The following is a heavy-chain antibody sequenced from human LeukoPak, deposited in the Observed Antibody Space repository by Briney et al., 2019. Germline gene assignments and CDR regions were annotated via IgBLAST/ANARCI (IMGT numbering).Heavy chain of an antibody. J-gene: IGHJ4*02. Sequence: ASVKVSCKASGYTFTTYDFAWVRHAPGQGLEWMGWISTYNGNTDYAQKFQGRVTMTTDTSTSTVYMELRSLRSDDTAVYYCVRDRTTKVGAMPHDYWGQGTLVTVSS. CDR3: VRDRTTKVGAMPHDY. D-gene: IGHD1-26*01. V-gene: IGHV1-18*01. CDR1: GYTFTTYD. CDR2: ISTYNGNT.